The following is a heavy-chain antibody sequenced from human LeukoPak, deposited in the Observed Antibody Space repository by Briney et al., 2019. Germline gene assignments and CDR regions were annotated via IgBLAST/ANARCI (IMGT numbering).Heavy chain of an antibody. CDR1: GGTFSSYT. Sequence: ASVKVSCKASGGTFSSYTISWVRQAPGQGLEWMGRIIPILGIANYAQKFQGRVTITADKSTSTAYMELSSPRSEDTAVYYCAKADIAVAAPSDYWGQGTLVTVSS. CDR2: IIPILGIA. CDR3: AKADIAVAAPSDY. D-gene: IGHD6-19*01. J-gene: IGHJ4*02. V-gene: IGHV1-69*02.